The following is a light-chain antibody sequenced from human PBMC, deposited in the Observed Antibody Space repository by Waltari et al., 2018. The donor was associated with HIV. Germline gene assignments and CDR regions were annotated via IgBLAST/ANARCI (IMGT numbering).Light chain of an antibody. J-gene: IGLJ2*01. CDR1: SSDVGGYNY. CDR2: DVS. V-gene: IGLV2-14*03. CDR3: SSYTSSSSVV. Sequence: QSALTQPASVSGSPGQSLTISCTGTSSDVGGYNYVSWYQHHPGKAPKLMIYDVSKRPSGVSNRFSGSKSGNTASLTISGLQAEDEADYYCSSYTSSSSVVFGGGTKLTVL.